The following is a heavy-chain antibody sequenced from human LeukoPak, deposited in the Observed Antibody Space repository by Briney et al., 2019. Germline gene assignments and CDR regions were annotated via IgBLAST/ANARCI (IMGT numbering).Heavy chain of an antibody. CDR1: GFTFSDYS. D-gene: IGHD3-3*01. CDR3: ARLLTRITIFGVAHDY. Sequence: PGGSLRLSCAASGFTFSDYSMHWVRQAPGKGLNWVAFIRYDGNNKYYADSVKGRFTISRDNSKNMLYLEMNSLSTEDTAVYYCARLLTRITIFGVAHDYWGQGTLVTVSS. V-gene: IGHV3-30*02. CDR2: IRYDGNNK. J-gene: IGHJ4*02.